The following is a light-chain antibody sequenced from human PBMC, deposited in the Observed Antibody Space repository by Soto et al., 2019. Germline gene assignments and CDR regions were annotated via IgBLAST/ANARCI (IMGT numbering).Light chain of an antibody. CDR1: QSVSSSY. CDR3: QQYGSSPRT. Sequence: IGMTQSPATLSVYPGERATLSCRASQSVSSSYLAWYQQKPGQAPRLLIYGASSRATGIPDRFSGSGSGTDFTLTISRLEPEDFAVYYCQQYGSSPRTFGQGTKVDIK. J-gene: IGKJ1*01. CDR2: GAS. V-gene: IGKV3-20*01.